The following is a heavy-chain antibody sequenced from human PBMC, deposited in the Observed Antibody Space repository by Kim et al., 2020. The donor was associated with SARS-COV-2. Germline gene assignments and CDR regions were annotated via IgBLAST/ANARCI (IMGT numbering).Heavy chain of an antibody. Sequence: GGSLRLSCTASGFTFISNSMTWVRQAPGKGLEWVASSISSSGYIFYADSVKGRFTISRDNSKYALYLQMNSLRAEDTAVYYCARDRRWNSSFDYWCQVT. CDR3: ARDRRWNSSFDY. V-gene: IGHV3-21*01. D-gene: IGHD1-1*01. J-gene: IGHJ4*02. CDR1: GFTFISNS. CDR2: SISSSGYI.